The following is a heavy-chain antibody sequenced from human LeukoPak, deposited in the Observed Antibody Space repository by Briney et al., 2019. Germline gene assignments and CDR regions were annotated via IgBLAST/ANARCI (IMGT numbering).Heavy chain of an antibody. J-gene: IGHJ5*02. CDR2: IYSGGST. Sequence: GGSLRLSCAASGFTVSSNYMSWVRQAPGKGLEWVSVIYSGGSTYYADSVKGRFTISRDNSKNTLYLQMNSLRAEDTAVYYCARIILGYCSGGSCYSGWFDPWGQGTLVTVSS. CDR1: GFTVSSNY. CDR3: ARIILGYCSGGSCYSGWFDP. D-gene: IGHD2-15*01. V-gene: IGHV3-53*01.